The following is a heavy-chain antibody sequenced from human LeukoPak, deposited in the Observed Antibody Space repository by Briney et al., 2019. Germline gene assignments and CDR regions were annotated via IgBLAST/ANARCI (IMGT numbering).Heavy chain of an antibody. CDR1: GFTFSSYA. J-gene: IGHJ4*02. CDR3: TGSNYDSSGYYRDY. V-gene: IGHV3-30*04. CDR2: ISYDGSNK. D-gene: IGHD3-22*01. Sequence: GGSLRLSCAASGFTFSSYAMHWVRQAPGKGLEWVAVISYDGSNKYYADSVKGRFTISRDNSKNTLYLQMNSLRAEDTAVYYCTGSNYDSSGYYRDYWGQGTLVTVSS.